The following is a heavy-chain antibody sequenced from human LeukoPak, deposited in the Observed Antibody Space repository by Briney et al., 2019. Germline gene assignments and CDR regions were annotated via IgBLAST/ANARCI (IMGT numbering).Heavy chain of an antibody. Sequence: GSLRLSCVASGFTFSRYDMHWLRQATGKSLEWVSAIGTDADTFYPDSVKGRFTISRDKAKNSVYLQMNSLEAGDTAVYYCARDRATAAALAANWYFDLWGRGTLVTVSS. V-gene: IGHV3-13*01. CDR2: IGTDADT. J-gene: IGHJ2*01. CDR3: ARDRATAAALAANWYFDL. D-gene: IGHD6-25*01. CDR1: GFTFSRYD.